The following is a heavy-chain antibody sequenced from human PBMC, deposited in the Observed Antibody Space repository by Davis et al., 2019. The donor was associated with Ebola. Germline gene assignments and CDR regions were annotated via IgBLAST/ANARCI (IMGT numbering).Heavy chain of an antibody. Sequence: SETLSLTCTVSGGSISGYHWSWIRQSPGKGLEWIGYIYYSGSTNYSPSLKSRVTISVDTSKNQFSLKLSSVTAADTAVYYCARERIFGVVKVLHYGMDVWGQGTTVTV. D-gene: IGHD3-3*01. V-gene: IGHV4-59*12. CDR2: IYYSGST. CDR1: GGSISGYH. J-gene: IGHJ6*02. CDR3: ARERIFGVVKVLHYGMDV.